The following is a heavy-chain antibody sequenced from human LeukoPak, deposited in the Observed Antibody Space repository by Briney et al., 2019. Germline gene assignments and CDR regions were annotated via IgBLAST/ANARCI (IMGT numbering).Heavy chain of an antibody. V-gene: IGHV1-18*01. CDR3: ARGLWFGELLFKGFDY. Sequence: ASVKVSCKASGYTFTSYGISWVRQAPGQGLEWMGWISAYNGNTNYAQKLQGRVTMTTDTSTSTAYMELRSLRSDDTAVYYCARGLWFGELLFKGFDYWGQGTLVTVSS. J-gene: IGHJ4*02. CDR2: ISAYNGNT. CDR1: GYTFTSYG. D-gene: IGHD3-10*01.